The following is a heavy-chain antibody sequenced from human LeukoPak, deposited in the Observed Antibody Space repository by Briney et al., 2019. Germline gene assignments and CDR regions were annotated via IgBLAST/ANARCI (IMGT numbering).Heavy chain of an antibody. Sequence: SETLSLTCVVSGGSISSTSYYWGWIRQPPGKGLEWIGSIYYSGITYYSPSLKSRVTISVDTSKNQFSLKLSSVTAADTAVYYCARELYSGSQLNWGQGTLVTVSS. CDR1: GGSISSTSYY. V-gene: IGHV4-39*07. CDR3: ARELYSGSQLN. D-gene: IGHD1-26*01. CDR2: IYYSGIT. J-gene: IGHJ4*02.